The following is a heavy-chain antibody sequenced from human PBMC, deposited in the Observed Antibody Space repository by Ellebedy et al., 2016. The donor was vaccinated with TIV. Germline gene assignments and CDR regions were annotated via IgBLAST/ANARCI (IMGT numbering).Heavy chain of an antibody. D-gene: IGHD6-13*01. Sequence: SVKVSCXASGGTFSSYAISWVRQAPGQGLEWMGGIIPIFGTANYAQKFQGRVTITADESTSTAYMELSSLRSEDTAVYYCARGIAIESSYYYYGMDVWGQGTTVTVSS. CDR1: GGTFSSYA. V-gene: IGHV1-69*13. CDR3: ARGIAIESSYYYYGMDV. CDR2: IIPIFGTA. J-gene: IGHJ6*02.